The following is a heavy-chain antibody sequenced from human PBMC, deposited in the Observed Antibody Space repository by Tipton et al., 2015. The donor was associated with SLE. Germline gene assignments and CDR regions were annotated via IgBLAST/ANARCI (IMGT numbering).Heavy chain of an antibody. CDR1: GFTFSSYG. CDR3: AGGYCTSTSCYEYYGMDV. J-gene: IGHJ6*02. D-gene: IGHD2-2*01. V-gene: IGHV3-33*08. CDR2: IWYDGSNK. Sequence: SLRLSCAASGFTFSSYGMHWVRQAPGKGLEWVAVIWYDGSNKYYADSVKGRFTISRDNSKSTLYLQMNSLRAEDTAVYHCAGGYCTSTSCYEYYGMDVWGQGTTVTVSS.